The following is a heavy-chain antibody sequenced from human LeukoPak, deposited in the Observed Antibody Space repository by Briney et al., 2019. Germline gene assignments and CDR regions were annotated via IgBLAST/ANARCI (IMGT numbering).Heavy chain of an antibody. V-gene: IGHV3-7*01. CDR1: GFTFSSYW. Sequence: GGSLRPSCAASGFTFSSYWMSWVRQAPGKGLEWVANIKQDGSEKYYVDSVKGRFTISRDNAKNSLYLQMNSLRAEDTAVYYCASQYYDILTGYYHSFDCWGQGTLVTVSS. CDR2: IKQDGSEK. CDR3: ASQYYDILTGYYHSFDC. J-gene: IGHJ4*02. D-gene: IGHD3-9*01.